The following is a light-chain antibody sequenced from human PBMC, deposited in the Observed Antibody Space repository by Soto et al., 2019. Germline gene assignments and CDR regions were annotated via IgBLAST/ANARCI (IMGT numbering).Light chain of an antibody. CDR3: QQYGSSTVT. V-gene: IGKV3-20*01. CDR1: QSVSSY. J-gene: IGKJ1*01. Sequence: EIVLTQSPATLSLSPGERATLSCRASQSVSSYLAWYQQKPGQAPRLLIYDASSRATGIPDRFSGSGSGTDFTLTISRLEPEDFAVYYCQQYGSSTVTFGQGTKVDIK. CDR2: DAS.